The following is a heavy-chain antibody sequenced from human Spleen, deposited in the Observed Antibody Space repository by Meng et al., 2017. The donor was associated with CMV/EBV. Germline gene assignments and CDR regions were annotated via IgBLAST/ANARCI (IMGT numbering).Heavy chain of an antibody. Sequence: GESLKISCAASGFTFSTYAMHWVRQAPGKGLEWVAVISYDGSTKYYADSVKGRFTISRDNSRTTLYLQMNSLRPEDTAVYYCARDGGLVLIIYAVQPTHIDYWGQGTLVTVSS. V-gene: IGHV3-30*04. D-gene: IGHD1-1*01. CDR3: ARDGGLVLIIYAVQPTHIDY. CDR1: GFTFSTYA. J-gene: IGHJ4*02. CDR2: ISYDGSTK.